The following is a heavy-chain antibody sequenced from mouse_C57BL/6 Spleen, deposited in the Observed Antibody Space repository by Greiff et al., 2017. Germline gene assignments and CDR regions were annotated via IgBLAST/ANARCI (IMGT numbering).Heavy chain of an antibody. CDR3: ARDEDCSSYGWFAY. Sequence: EVQRVESGGGLVKPGGSLKLSCAASGFTFSSYAMSWVRQTPEKRLEWVATISDGGSYTYYPDNVKGRFTLSRDNAKNTLYLQMSHLKSEDTAMYYCARDEDCSSYGWFAYWGQGTLVTVSA. CDR2: ISDGGSYT. CDR1: GFTFSSYA. J-gene: IGHJ3*01. D-gene: IGHD1-1*01. V-gene: IGHV5-4*01.